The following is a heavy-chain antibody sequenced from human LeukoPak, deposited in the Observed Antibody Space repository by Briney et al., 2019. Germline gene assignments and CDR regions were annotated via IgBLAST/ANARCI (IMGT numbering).Heavy chain of an antibody. Sequence: QPGGSLRLSCAASGFTVSNNYMRWVRQAPGKGLEWVSLIYSGGSKYYADSGKGRFIISRNNSKNTLNLQMNSLRADDTAVYYCAKFGDSDGYYCLTYYGFDSWGQGTLVTVSS. J-gene: IGHJ4*02. D-gene: IGHD3-22*01. CDR2: IYSGGSK. CDR1: GFTVSNNY. CDR3: AKFGDSDGYYCLTYYGFDS. V-gene: IGHV3-66*01.